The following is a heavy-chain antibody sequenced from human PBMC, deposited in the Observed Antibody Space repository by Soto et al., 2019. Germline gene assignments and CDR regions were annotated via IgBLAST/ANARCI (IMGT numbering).Heavy chain of an antibody. Sequence: GGTLRLSCAASGFTFSSYAMHWVRHAPGKGLERVAVISYDGSNKYYADSVKCRFTISRDNSKNPLYLQMNSLRTEDTAVYDCAKEPEMSVGYGMDVWGQKTTVTVSS. V-gene: IGHV3-30-3*01. J-gene: IGHJ6*02. D-gene: IGHD3-3*01. CDR2: ISYDGSNK. CDR3: AKEPEMSVGYGMDV. CDR1: GFTFSSYA.